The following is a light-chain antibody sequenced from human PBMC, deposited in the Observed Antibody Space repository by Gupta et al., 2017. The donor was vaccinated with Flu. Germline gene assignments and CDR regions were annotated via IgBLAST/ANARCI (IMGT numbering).Light chain of an antibody. Sequence: YVLTQPPSVSVAPRQTATITCGGSDLETKSVHWYQQKPGQAPVLVVYDIRDRPSGIPERFSGSISGNTATLAISRVEAGDEADYWCQVWDSSSDGVFGGGTKLTVL. CDR3: QVWDSSSDGV. V-gene: IGLV3-21*02. J-gene: IGLJ3*02. CDR2: DIR. CDR1: DLETKS.